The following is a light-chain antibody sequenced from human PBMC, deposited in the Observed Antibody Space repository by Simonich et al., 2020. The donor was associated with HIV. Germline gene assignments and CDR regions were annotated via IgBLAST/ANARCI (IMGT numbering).Light chain of an antibody. CDR3: SSYTSSSTLV. J-gene: IGLJ3*02. Sequence: QSALTQPASVSGSPGQSITISCTGTSSDVGGYNYVSCYQQHPGKAPKLIIYDVSKRPSGVSNRFSGSKSGNTASLTISGLQAEDEADYYCSSYTSSSTLVFGGGTKLTVL. V-gene: IGLV2-14*01. CDR1: SSDVGGYNY. CDR2: DVS.